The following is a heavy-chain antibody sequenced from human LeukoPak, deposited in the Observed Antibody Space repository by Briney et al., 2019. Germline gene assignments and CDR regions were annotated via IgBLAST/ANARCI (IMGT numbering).Heavy chain of an antibody. CDR2: ISPGGSDT. CDR3: ARLQAVPGPGIDY. Sequence: PGESLKISCEASGYNFNIYWIGWVRQMPGKGLEWMGIISPGGSDTRYSPSFEGQVTISADRSINTAYLQWSSLKASDTAIYYCARLQAVPGPGIDYWGQGTVVIVSS. J-gene: IGHJ4*02. D-gene: IGHD6-19*01. CDR1: GYNFNIYW. V-gene: IGHV5-51*01.